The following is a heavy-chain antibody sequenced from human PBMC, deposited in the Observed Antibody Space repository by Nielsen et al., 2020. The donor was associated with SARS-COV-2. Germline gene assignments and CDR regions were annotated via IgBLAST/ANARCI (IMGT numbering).Heavy chain of an antibody. V-gene: IGHV4-59*01. D-gene: IGHD6-6*01. Sequence: SETLSLTCTVSGGSISSYYWSWIRQPPGKGLEWIGYIYYSGSTNYNPSLKSRVTISVDTSKNQFSLKLSSVTAADTAVYYCARGYSSSYFDYWGQGTLVTVSS. CDR1: GGSISSYY. J-gene: IGHJ4*02. CDR3: ARGYSSSYFDY. CDR2: IYYSGST.